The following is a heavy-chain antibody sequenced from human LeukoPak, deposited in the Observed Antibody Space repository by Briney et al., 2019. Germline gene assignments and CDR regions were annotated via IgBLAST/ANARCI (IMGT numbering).Heavy chain of an antibody. J-gene: IGHJ6*03. CDR3: ARTQEAGDNSCWYDSYYYNYMDV. CDR2: IHYSGST. D-gene: IGHD6-19*01. CDR1: GGSISNYY. V-gene: IGHV4-59*01. Sequence: SETLSLTCTVSGGSISNYYWSWIRQPPGKGLEWIGYIHYSGSTNYNPSLKSRVTISVDTSKNQFSLKLSSVTAADTAVYSCARTQEAGDNSCWYDSYYYNYMDVWGKGTTVTISS.